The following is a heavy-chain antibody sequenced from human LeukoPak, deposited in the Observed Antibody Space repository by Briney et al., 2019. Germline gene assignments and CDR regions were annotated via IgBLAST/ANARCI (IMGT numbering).Heavy chain of an antibody. Sequence: GGSLSLSCAASGFTFSSYWMHWVRPAPGKGLVWVSCINREGSSTSYANSGKGRFTISRDSAKNTLYLQMNRLRARDTAVYYCARGPRVAAFNWFDPWGQGTLVTVSS. J-gene: IGHJ5*02. D-gene: IGHD6-6*01. CDR1: GFTFSSYW. CDR2: INREGSST. CDR3: ARGPRVAAFNWFDP. V-gene: IGHV3-74*01.